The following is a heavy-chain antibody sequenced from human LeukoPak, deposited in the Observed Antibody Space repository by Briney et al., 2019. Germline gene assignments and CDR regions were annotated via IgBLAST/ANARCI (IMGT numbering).Heavy chain of an antibody. J-gene: IGHJ4*02. Sequence: GGPLRLSCAASGFTFSSYAMSWVRQAPGKGLEWVSAISGSGGSTYYADSVKGRFTISRDNSKNTLYLQMNSLRAEDTAIYYCAKATCSGGSCYRFDYWGQGTLVTVSS. D-gene: IGHD2-15*01. V-gene: IGHV3-23*01. CDR1: GFTFSSYA. CDR2: ISGSGGST. CDR3: AKATCSGGSCYRFDY.